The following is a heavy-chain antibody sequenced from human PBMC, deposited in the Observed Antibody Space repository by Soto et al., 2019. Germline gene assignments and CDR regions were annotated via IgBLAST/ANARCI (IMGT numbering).Heavy chain of an antibody. CDR1: GGSITTVGYS. Sequence: QLQLQESGSGLVKPSQTLSLTCAVSGGSITTVGYSWIWIRQPPGKGLEWIGYIFHSGISYSNPSRKGRVTMSIDGSKNRFSMRLSSVTAADTSVYYCARRISARTYYFDYWGQGTLVTVSS. V-gene: IGHV4-30-2*01. D-gene: IGHD6-6*01. J-gene: IGHJ4*02. CDR2: IFHSGIS. CDR3: ARRISARTYYFDY.